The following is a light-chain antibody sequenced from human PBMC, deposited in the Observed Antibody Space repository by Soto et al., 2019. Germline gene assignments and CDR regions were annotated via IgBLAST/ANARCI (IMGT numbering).Light chain of an antibody. CDR2: DAT. CDR1: QSITRW. J-gene: IGKJ2*01. V-gene: IGKV1-5*01. CDR3: QQYNGYSHS. Sequence: DIQMTQSPSTLSASVGDRVTITCRADQSITRWLAWFQQKRGKAPSLLIYDATNLQPGVPSRFSGSGSGTEFTLTISSLQPDDFATYYCQQYNGYSHSFGQGTRVEIK.